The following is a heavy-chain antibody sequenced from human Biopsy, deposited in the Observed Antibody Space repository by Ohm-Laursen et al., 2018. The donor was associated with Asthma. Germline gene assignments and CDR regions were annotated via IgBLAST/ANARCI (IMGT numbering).Heavy chain of an antibody. CDR1: GAYIETPDYH. CDR2: VFYSGTT. J-gene: IGHJ6*04. D-gene: IGHD2-2*01. Sequence: TLSLTCPVSGAYIETPDYHWSWIRQSPGKGLEWIGFVFYSGTTHYSRSLERRLYTSIDTARNEFSMRLRSLTAADTAVYYCAREATSGEVPFGYFYALDVWGEGTTVTVSS. CDR3: AREATSGEVPFGYFYALDV. V-gene: IGHV4-30-4*01.